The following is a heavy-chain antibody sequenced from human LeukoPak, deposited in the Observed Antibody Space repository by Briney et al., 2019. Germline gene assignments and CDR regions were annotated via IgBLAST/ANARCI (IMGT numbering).Heavy chain of an antibody. Sequence: GGSLRLSCAASGFTFSSYAMHWARQAPGKGLEWVSSISRSSSYIYYADSVKGRFTISRDNAQNSLYLQMNSLRAEDTGVYYCARDSGYDYPPYGGMDVWGQGTTVIVSS. D-gene: IGHD5-12*01. CDR3: ARDSGYDYPPYGGMDV. CDR1: GFTFSSYA. CDR2: ISRSSSYI. V-gene: IGHV3-21*01. J-gene: IGHJ6*02.